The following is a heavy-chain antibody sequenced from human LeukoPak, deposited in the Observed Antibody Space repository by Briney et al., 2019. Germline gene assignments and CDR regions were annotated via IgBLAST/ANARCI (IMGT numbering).Heavy chain of an antibody. CDR1: GYTFTGDY. D-gene: IGHD5/OR15-5a*01. J-gene: IGHJ3*02. V-gene: IGHV1-2*02. Sequence: SVKASCKASGYTFTGDYMHWVREAPGQGLEWMGWINPNSGGTNYAQKFQGRVTMTRDTSISTAYMELSWLLSDDTAVYYCARVGSTRAFDICGQGTMVTVSS. CDR3: ARVGSTRAFDI. CDR2: INPNSGGT.